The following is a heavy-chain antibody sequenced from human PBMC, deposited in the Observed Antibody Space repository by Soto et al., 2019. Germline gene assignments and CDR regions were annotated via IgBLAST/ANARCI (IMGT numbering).Heavy chain of an antibody. CDR3: AIYDFWSGNLSFDY. J-gene: IGHJ4*02. Sequence: SVNVSCKASGGTFSSYAISWVRQAPGQGLEWMGGIIPIFGTANYAQKFQGRVTITADKSTSTAYMELSSLRSEDTAVYYCAIYDFWSGNLSFDYWGQGTLVTVSS. CDR2: IIPIFGTA. V-gene: IGHV1-69*06. CDR1: GGTFSSYA. D-gene: IGHD3-3*01.